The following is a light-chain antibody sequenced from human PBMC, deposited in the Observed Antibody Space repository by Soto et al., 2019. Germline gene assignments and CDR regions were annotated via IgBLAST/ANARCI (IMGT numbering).Light chain of an antibody. Sequence: QSVLTQPRSVSGSPGQSVTISCTGTSSDFGGYNYVSWYQHHPGKAPKLMIYDVSERPSGVPDRFSGSKSGNTASLTISGLQAEDEADYFCSSYTTSRTLVFGSGTKVTVL. J-gene: IGLJ1*01. V-gene: IGLV2-11*01. CDR2: DVS. CDR1: SSDFGGYNY. CDR3: SSYTTSRTLV.